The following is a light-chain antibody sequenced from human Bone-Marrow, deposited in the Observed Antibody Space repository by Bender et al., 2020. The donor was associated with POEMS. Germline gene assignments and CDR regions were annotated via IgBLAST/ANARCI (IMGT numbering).Light chain of an antibody. CDR2: SNY. CDR3: SSWDDSLSGWV. J-gene: IGLJ3*02. V-gene: IGLV1-40*01. Sequence: QSVLTQPPSLSAAPGQGVTISCTGSSSNIGAGYDVHWYQQLPGTAPKLVVYSNYQRPSGVPARFSGSKSGTSASLAIGDIQSEDEGDYYYSSWDDSLSGWVFGGGTKLTVL. CDR1: SSNIGAGYD.